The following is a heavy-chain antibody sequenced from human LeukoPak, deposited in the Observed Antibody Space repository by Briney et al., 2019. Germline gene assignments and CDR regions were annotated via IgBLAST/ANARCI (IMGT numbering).Heavy chain of an antibody. J-gene: IGHJ4*02. CDR2: ISAYNGNT. Sequence: ASVQVSCQASGYTFTSYGISWVRQAPGQRPEWMGWISAYNGNTNYAKKLQGRVTMTTDTSTSTAYMEVSSLSSDVSAVYYCARELAPYGSGSYPAYWGQGTLVTVSS. V-gene: IGHV1-18*04. CDR1: GYTFTSYG. CDR3: ARELAPYGSGSYPAY. D-gene: IGHD3-10*01.